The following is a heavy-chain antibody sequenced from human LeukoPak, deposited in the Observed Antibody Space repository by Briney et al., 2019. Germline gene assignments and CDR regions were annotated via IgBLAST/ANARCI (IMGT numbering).Heavy chain of an antibody. CDR3: ARDSGTTGEVKFDP. Sequence: SETLSPTCTVSGGSISSYYWSWIRQPPGKGLEWIGYIYYSGSTNYNPSLKSRVTISVDTSKNQFSLKLSPVTAADTAVYYCARDSGTTGEVKFDPWGQGTLVTVSS. J-gene: IGHJ5*02. D-gene: IGHD3-10*01. CDR1: GGSISSYY. V-gene: IGHV4-59*12. CDR2: IYYSGST.